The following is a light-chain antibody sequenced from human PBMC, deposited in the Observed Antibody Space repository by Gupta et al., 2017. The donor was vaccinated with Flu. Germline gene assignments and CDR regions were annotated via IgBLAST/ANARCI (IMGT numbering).Light chain of an antibody. CDR1: QSISSW. V-gene: IGKV1-5*03. CDR3: QQYNNYWT. J-gene: IGKJ1*01. Sequence: DIQMTQSPSTLSASVGDRVTITCRASQSISSWLAWYQQKAGKAPKLLIYQASNLVSGVPSRFSGSGSGTEFTLTISSLQPDYSATYYCQQYNNYWTFGQGTKVEIK. CDR2: QAS.